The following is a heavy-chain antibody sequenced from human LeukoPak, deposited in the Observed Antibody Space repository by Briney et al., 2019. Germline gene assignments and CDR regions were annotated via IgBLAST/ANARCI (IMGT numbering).Heavy chain of an antibody. J-gene: IGHJ4*02. CDR2: IKQDGSEK. CDR1: GFTFSSYW. D-gene: IGHD3-22*01. Sequence: GGSLRLSCAASGFTFSSYWMSWVRQAPGKGLEWVANIKQDGSEKYYVDSVEGRFTISRDNAKNSLYLKMNSLRAEDTAVYYCAREQDDSSGYYTPVGDYWGQGTLVTVSS. V-gene: IGHV3-7*01. CDR3: AREQDDSSGYYTPVGDY.